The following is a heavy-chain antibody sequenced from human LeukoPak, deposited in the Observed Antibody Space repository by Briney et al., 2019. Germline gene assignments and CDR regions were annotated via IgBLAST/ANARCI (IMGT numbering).Heavy chain of an antibody. CDR1: GGSISSYY. CDR2: IYYSGST. Sequence: PSETLSLTCTVSGGSISSYYWNWIRQPPGKGLEWIGYIYYSGSTNYNPPLKSRVTISVDTSKNQFSLKLSSVTAADTAVYYCARRNYDFWSGYLGGENNWFDPWGQGTLVTVSS. D-gene: IGHD3-3*01. V-gene: IGHV4-59*01. CDR3: ARRNYDFWSGYLGGENNWFDP. J-gene: IGHJ5*02.